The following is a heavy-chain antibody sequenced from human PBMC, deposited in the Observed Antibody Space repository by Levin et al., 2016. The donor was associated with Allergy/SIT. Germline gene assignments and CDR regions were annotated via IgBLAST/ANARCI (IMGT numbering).Heavy chain of an antibody. V-gene: IGHV1-3*01. J-gene: IGHJ5*02. D-gene: IGHD6-19*01. CDR3: ARRPAVAGTSWFDP. Sequence: WVRQAPGQRLEWMGWINAGNGNTKYSQKFQGRVTITRDTSASTAYMELSSLRSEDTAVYYCARRPAVAGTSWFDPWGQGTLVTVSS. CDR2: INAGNGNT.